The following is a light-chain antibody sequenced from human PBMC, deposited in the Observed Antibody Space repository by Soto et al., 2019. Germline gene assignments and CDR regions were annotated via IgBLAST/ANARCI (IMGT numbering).Light chain of an antibody. Sequence: QLVLTQSPSASASLGASVKLTCTLSSGHNSYAIAWHQQQPEKGPRYLMKLNSDGTHSKGDGIPDRFSGSSSGAERYLTISSLQSEDEADYYCQTWGTGIQLFGGGTKLTVL. J-gene: IGLJ2*01. CDR3: QTWGTGIQL. CDR2: LNSDGTH. CDR1: SGHNSYA. V-gene: IGLV4-69*01.